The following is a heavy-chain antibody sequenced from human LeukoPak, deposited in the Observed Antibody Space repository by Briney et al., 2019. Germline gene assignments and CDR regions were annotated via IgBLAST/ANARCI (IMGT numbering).Heavy chain of an antibody. Sequence: SETLSLTCAVYGGSFSGYYWSWIRQPPGKGLEWIGEINHSGSTNYNPSLKSRVTISVDTSKNQFSLKLSSVTAADTAVYYCARQPAYGSGSYYRLDYWGQGTLVTVSS. J-gene: IGHJ4*02. CDR3: ARQPAYGSGSYYRLDY. D-gene: IGHD3-10*01. V-gene: IGHV4-34*01. CDR1: GGSFSGYY. CDR2: INHSGST.